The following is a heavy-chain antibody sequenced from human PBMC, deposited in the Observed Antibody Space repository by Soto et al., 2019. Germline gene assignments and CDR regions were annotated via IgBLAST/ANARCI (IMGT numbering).Heavy chain of an antibody. V-gene: IGHV4-59*08. CDR1: GGSISSYY. D-gene: IGHD3-3*02. CDR2: IYYSGST. J-gene: IGHJ5*02. CDR3: ARQEYNHFWAWFDP. Sequence: QVQLQESGPGLVKPSETLSLTCTVSGGSISSYYWSWIRQPPGKGLEWIGYIYYSGSTNYNPSLKSRVTISVDTSKNQFSLKLSSVTAADTAVYYCARQEYNHFWAWFDPWGHGTLVTVSS.